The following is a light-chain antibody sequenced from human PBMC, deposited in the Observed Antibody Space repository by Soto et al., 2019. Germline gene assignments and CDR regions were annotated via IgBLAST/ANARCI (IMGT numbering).Light chain of an antibody. CDR3: SSYAGSNNRI. CDR2: EVN. J-gene: IGLJ2*01. Sequence: QSALTQPPSASGSPGQSVTISCTGTSSDVGGHDYVSWYQQHPGKVPKLIIYEVNKRPSGVPDRFSSSKSGNTASLTVSGLQADDEADYYCSSYAGSNNRIFGGGTKLTVL. V-gene: IGLV2-8*01. CDR1: SSDVGGHDY.